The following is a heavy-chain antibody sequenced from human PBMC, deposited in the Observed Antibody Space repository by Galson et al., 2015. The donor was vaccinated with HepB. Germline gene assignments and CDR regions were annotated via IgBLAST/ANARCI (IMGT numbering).Heavy chain of an antibody. CDR2: FDPEDGET. V-gene: IGHV1-24*01. D-gene: IGHD2-15*01. CDR3: ATGALGYCSGGSCRAKMAFDI. J-gene: IGHJ3*02. Sequence: SVKVSCKVSGYTLTELSMHWVRQAPGKGLEWMGGFDPEDGETIYAQKFQGRVTMTEDTSTDTAYMELSSLRSEDTAVYYCATGALGYCSGGSCRAKMAFDIWGQGTMVTVSS. CDR1: GYTLTELS.